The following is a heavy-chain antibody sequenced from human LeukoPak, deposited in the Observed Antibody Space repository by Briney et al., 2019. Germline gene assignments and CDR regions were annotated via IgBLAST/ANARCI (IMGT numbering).Heavy chain of an antibody. CDR1: GYSFTSYW. D-gene: IGHD2-21*01. Sequence: GESLKISCKGSGYSFTSYWIGWVRQMPGKGLGWMGIIYPGDSDTRYSPSFQGQVTISADKSISTAYLQWSSLKASDTAMYYCARGSGDYFGDYYYYYYGMDVWGQGTTVTVSS. CDR3: ARGSGDYFGDYYYYYYGMDV. CDR2: IYPGDSDT. V-gene: IGHV5-51*01. J-gene: IGHJ6*02.